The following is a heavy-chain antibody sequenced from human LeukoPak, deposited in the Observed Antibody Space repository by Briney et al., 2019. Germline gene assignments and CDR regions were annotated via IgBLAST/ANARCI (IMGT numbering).Heavy chain of an antibody. D-gene: IGHD6-19*01. J-gene: IGHJ4*02. CDR3: ARGDLGSSGWYYFDY. CDR2: INHSGRT. Sequence: SETLSLTCAVYGGSFSGYYWSWIRQPPGKGLEWIGEINHSGRTNYNPSLKSRVTISVDTSKNQFSLKLSSVTAADTAVYYCARGDLGSSGWYYFDYWGQGTLVTVSS. CDR1: GGSFSGYY. V-gene: IGHV4-34*01.